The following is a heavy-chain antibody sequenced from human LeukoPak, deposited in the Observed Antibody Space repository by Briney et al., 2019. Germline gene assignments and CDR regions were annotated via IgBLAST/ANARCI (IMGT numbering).Heavy chain of an antibody. D-gene: IGHD5-12*01. CDR3: ARYSGYDYPYYYYYYMDV. Sequence: ASVKVSCKASGYTFTGYYMHWVRQAPGQGLEWMGWINPNSGGTNYAQKFQGRVTMTRDTSISTAYMELSRLRSDDTAVYYCARYSGYDYPYYYYYYMDVWGKGTTVTVSS. CDR2: INPNSGGT. V-gene: IGHV1-2*02. CDR1: GYTFTGYY. J-gene: IGHJ6*03.